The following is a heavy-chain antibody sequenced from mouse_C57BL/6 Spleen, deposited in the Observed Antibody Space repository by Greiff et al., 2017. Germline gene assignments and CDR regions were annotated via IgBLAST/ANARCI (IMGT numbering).Heavy chain of an antibody. D-gene: IGHD2-10*01. CDR1: GFTFSSYA. Sequence: EVKVEESGGGLVKPGGSLKLSCAASGFTFSSYAMSWVRQTPEKRLEWVATISDGGSYTYYPDNVKGRFTISRDNAKNNLYLQMSHLKSEDTAMYYCARDPYLGYAMDYWGQGTSVTVSS. CDR2: ISDGGSYT. CDR3: ARDPYLGYAMDY. V-gene: IGHV5-4*01. J-gene: IGHJ4*01.